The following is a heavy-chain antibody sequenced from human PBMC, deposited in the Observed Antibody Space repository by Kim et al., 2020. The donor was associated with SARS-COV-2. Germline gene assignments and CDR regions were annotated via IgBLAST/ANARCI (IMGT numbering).Heavy chain of an antibody. Sequence: GGSLRLSCAASGFTFSSYGMHWVRQAPGKGLEWVAVISYDGSNKYYADSVKGRFTISRDNSKNTLYLQMNSLRAEDTAVYYCAKDQRDAVVVRGAFDIWGQGTMVTVSS. J-gene: IGHJ3*02. CDR1: GFTFSSYG. CDR2: ISYDGSNK. CDR3: AKDQRDAVVVRGAFDI. D-gene: IGHD3-22*01. V-gene: IGHV3-30*18.